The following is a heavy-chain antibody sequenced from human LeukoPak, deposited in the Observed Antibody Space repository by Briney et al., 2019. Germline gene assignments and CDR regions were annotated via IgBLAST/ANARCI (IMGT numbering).Heavy chain of an antibody. V-gene: IGHV3-48*01. Sequence: GGSLRLSCAASGFTFSSYTMNWVRQPPGKGLEWVSNIGTSSTTIYYADSEKGRFTISRDNAKNSLYLQMNSLRADDTAVYYCARFAAGGSYYYYMDVWGKGTTVTVSS. CDR2: IGTSSTTI. J-gene: IGHJ6*03. CDR3: ARFAAGGSYYYYMDV. CDR1: GFTFSSYT. D-gene: IGHD6-25*01.